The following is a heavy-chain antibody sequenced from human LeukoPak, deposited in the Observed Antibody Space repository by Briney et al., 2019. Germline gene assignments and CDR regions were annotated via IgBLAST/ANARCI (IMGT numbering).Heavy chain of an antibody. CDR2: ISAYNGNT. D-gene: IGHD4-23*01. V-gene: IGHV1-18*01. CDR1: GYTFTSYD. J-gene: IGHJ4*02. Sequence: ASVKVSCKASGYTFTSYDINWVRQAPGQGLEWMGWISAYNGNTNYAQKLQGRVTMTTDTSTSTACMELRSLRSDDTAVYYCARDLLTPSDFDYWGQGTLVTVSS. CDR3: ARDLLTPSDFDY.